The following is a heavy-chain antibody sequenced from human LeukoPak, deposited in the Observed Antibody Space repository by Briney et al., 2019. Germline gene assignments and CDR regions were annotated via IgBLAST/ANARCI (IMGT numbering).Heavy chain of an antibody. Sequence: GASVKVSRKASGYTFASYDINWVRQATGQGLEWMGWMNPNSGNTGYAQKFQGRVTMTRDPSIRTAYMELSSLRSEDTAVYYCARGQMAGIAARRDFDYWGQGTLVTVSS. CDR3: ARGQMAGIAARRDFDY. V-gene: IGHV1-8*02. D-gene: IGHD6-6*01. CDR2: MNPNSGNT. CDR1: GYTFASYD. J-gene: IGHJ4*02.